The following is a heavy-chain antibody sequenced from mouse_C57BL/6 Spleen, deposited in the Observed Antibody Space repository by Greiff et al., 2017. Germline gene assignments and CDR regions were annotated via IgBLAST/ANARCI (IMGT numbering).Heavy chain of an antibody. Sequence: QVQLQQSGAELVRPGTSVKMSCKASGYTFTNYWIGWAKQRPGHGLEWIGDIYPGGGYTNYNEKFKGKGTLTADKSSSTAYMQFSSLTSEDSAIYYCAREGTGPFDYWGQGTTLTVSS. D-gene: IGHD4-1*01. V-gene: IGHV1-63*01. CDR1: GYTFTNYW. CDR2: IYPGGGYT. J-gene: IGHJ2*01. CDR3: AREGTGPFDY.